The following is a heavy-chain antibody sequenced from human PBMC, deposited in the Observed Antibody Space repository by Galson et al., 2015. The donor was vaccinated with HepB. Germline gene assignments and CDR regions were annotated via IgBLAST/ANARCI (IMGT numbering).Heavy chain of an antibody. J-gene: IGHJ5*02. CDR2: IIPIFGTA. CDR1: GGTFSSYA. D-gene: IGHD6-19*01. V-gene: IGHV1-69*13. CDR3: ARGERYSSGWYQP. Sequence: SVKVSCKASGGTFSSYAISWVRQAPGQGLEWMGGIIPIFGTANYAQKFQGRVTITADESTSTAYMELSSLRSEDTAVYYCARGERYSSGWYQPWGQGTLVTVSS.